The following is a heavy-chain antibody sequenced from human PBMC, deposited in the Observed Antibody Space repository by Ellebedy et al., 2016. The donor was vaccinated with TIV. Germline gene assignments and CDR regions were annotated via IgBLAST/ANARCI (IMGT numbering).Heavy chain of an antibody. V-gene: IGHV4-4*01. CDR3: AKSLVTMIVPDF. J-gene: IGHJ3*01. D-gene: IGHD3-22*01. CDR2: IHHSGST. CDR1: GDSISSGNW. Sequence: GSLRLXXAVSGDSISSGNWWNWVRQSPGKGLEWIGEIHHSGSTAYNPSLKSRVTISVDKSENQFSLNLNSVTAADTAVYFCAKSLVTMIVPDFWGQGTVVTVSS.